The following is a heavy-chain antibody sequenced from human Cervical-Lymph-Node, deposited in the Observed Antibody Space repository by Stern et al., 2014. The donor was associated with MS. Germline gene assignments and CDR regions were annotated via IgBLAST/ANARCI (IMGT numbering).Heavy chain of an antibody. V-gene: IGHV1-2*06. Sequence: QLVQSGAEVKKPGASVKVPCKASGYTFTGYYLHWVRQAPGQGLEWMGQINPNSGDTKYAQNFQDRVTMTRDTSISTAYMELSRLRSDDTAVYYCARSLNWNDVEDYHYGLDVWGQGTTVTVSS. CDR1: GYTFTGYY. D-gene: IGHD1-1*01. CDR2: INPNSGDT. CDR3: ARSLNWNDVEDYHYGLDV. J-gene: IGHJ6*02.